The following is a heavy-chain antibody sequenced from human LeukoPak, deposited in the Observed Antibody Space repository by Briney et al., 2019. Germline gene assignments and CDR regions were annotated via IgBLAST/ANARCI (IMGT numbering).Heavy chain of an antibody. CDR3: ASSTSRAGRPGGHSFDY. CDR1: GFIFSSYS. CDR2: ISSSTSYM. V-gene: IGHV3-21*01. J-gene: IGHJ4*02. Sequence: GGSLRLSCAASGFIFSSYSMNWVRQAPGKGLEWVSSISSSTSYMYYADSVKGRFTISRDNAKNSLYLQVNSLRADDTAVYYCASSTSRAGRPGGHSFDYWGQGTLVTVSS. D-gene: IGHD3-10*01.